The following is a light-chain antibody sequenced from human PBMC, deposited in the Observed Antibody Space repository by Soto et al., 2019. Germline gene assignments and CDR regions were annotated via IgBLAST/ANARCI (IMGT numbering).Light chain of an antibody. J-gene: IGKJ5*01. CDR1: QSVSSC. Sequence: VLTQSPATLSSSPGERATLSFRASQSVSSCLAWYQQKPGQAPRLLIYDASNRATGIPARFSGSGSGTDFSLTISRLEPEDFAAYYCQQYCYSPITFGQGTRLEIK. CDR3: QQYCYSPIT. V-gene: IGKV3-20*01. CDR2: DAS.